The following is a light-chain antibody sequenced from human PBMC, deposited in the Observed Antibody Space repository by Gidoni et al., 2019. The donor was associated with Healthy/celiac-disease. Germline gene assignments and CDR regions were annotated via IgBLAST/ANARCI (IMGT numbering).Light chain of an antibody. Sequence: DIQMTKSPSTLSASVGDRVTITCRASQSISSWLAWYQQKPGKAPKLLIYKAPSLESGVPSRFSGSGSGTEFTLTISSLQPDDFATYYCQQYNSYSWTFGQGTKVEIK. CDR1: QSISSW. CDR3: QQYNSYSWT. J-gene: IGKJ1*01. CDR2: KAP. V-gene: IGKV1-5*03.